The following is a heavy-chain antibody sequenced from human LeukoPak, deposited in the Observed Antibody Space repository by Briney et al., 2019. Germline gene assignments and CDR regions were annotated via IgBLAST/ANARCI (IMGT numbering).Heavy chain of an antibody. D-gene: IGHD2-2*01. V-gene: IGHV3-23*01. Sequence: GGSLRLSCAASGFTFNTYGMSWVRQAPGKGLEWVSAISGSGGSTYYADSVKGRFTISRDNSKNTLYLQMNSLRAEDTAVYYCAKTLSPYRTRLGFDYWGQGTLVTVSS. CDR2: ISGSGGST. CDR3: AKTLSPYRTRLGFDY. J-gene: IGHJ4*02. CDR1: GFTFNTYG.